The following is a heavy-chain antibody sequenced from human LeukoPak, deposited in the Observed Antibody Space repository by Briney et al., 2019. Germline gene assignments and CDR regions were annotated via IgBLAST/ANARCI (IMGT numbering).Heavy chain of an antibody. D-gene: IGHD1-26*01. CDR1: GYSFPNYW. Sequence: GESLKISCKGSGYSFPNYWIGWVRQMPGEGLELMGIIYPGDSDTRYSPSFQGQVTISADKSISTAYLQWSSLKASDTAMYYCARSHERSGSYDAFDIWGQGTMVTVSS. J-gene: IGHJ3*02. CDR2: IYPGDSDT. CDR3: ARSHERSGSYDAFDI. V-gene: IGHV5-51*01.